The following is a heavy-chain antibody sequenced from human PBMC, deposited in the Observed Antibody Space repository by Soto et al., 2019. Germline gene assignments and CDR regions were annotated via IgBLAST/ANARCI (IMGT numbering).Heavy chain of an antibody. CDR2: ISGDGNYI. Sequence: GGSLRLSCAASGFTFSSYSMNWVRQAPGKGLEWVSSISGDGNYIYYSDSVKGRFAVSRDNAKNSLYLQMNSLRAEDTALYYCAGGEIVAPPAYDYWGQGTLVTVSS. CDR1: GFTFSSYS. D-gene: IGHD2-15*01. V-gene: IGHV3-21*01. J-gene: IGHJ4*02. CDR3: AGGEIVAPPAYDY.